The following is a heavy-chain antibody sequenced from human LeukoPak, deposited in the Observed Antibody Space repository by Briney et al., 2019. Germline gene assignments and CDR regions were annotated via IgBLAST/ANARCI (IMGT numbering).Heavy chain of an antibody. J-gene: IGHJ4*02. CDR3: ARDPGRGYTYGYGFDY. V-gene: IGHV3-7*01. Sequence: GGSLRLSCAASGFTLSSHWMSWVRQAPGKGLEWVANIKHDGSQKYYVDSVKGRFTISRDNAKNSLYLQMNSLRAEDAAVYYCARDPGRGYTYGYGFDYWGQGTLVTVSS. D-gene: IGHD5-18*01. CDR2: IKHDGSQK. CDR1: GFTLSSHW.